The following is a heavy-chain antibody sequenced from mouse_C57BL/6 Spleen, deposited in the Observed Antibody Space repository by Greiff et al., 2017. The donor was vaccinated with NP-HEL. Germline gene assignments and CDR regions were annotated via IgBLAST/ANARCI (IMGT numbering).Heavy chain of an antibody. V-gene: IGHV3-6*01. D-gene: IGHD1-1*01. CDR3: ARERFYYGSLTDWYFDV. CDR2: ISYDGSN. J-gene: IGHJ1*03. CDR1: GYSITSGYY. Sequence: EVQLQESGPGLVKPSQSLSLTCSVTGYSITSGYYWNWIRQFPGNKLEWMGYISYDGSNNYNPSLKNRISITRDTSKNQFFLKLNSVTTEDTATYYCARERFYYGSLTDWYFDVWGTGTTVTVSS.